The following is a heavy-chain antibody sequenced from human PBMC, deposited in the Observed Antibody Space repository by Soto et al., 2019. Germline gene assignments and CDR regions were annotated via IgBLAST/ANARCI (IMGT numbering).Heavy chain of an antibody. CDR1: GFTFSGYS. CDR2: IGSSSSTI. J-gene: IGHJ6*02. V-gene: IGHV3-48*02. D-gene: IGHD2-15*01. Sequence: GGSLRLSCAASGFTFSGYSMNWVRQAPGKGLEWVSYIGSSSSTIYYADSVKGRFTISRDNAKNSLYLQMNSLRDEDTAVYYCARDLSDGWPPLPNYYYGMDVWGQGTTVTSP. CDR3: ARDLSDGWPPLPNYYYGMDV.